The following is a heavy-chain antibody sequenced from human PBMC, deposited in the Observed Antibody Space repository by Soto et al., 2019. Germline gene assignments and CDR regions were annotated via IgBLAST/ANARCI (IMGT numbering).Heavy chain of an antibody. D-gene: IGHD3-3*01. CDR3: ARVGEFTIFGVVLRAY. V-gene: IGHV3-11*05. J-gene: IGHJ4*02. CDR1: GFTFSDHY. Sequence: GVSLRLSCAASGFTFSDHYMSWIRQAPGKGLEWISYINPSSSYTHYADSVKGRFTISRDNAENSLYLQMNSLRAEDTAVYYCARVGEFTIFGVVLRAYRGQGSFVTVSP. CDR2: INPSSSYT.